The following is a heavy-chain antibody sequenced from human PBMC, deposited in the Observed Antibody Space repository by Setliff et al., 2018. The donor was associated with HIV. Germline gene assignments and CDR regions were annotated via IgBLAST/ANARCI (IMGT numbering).Heavy chain of an antibody. CDR2: MLFGGS. CDR3: ARGRDGKYYDSSAAYFY. V-gene: IGHV4-31*03. CDR1: GDSITSGAYY. D-gene: IGHD3-22*01. J-gene: IGHJ4*02. Sequence: LSLTCNVSGDSITSGAYYWTWIRQQPGKGLEWVGYMLFGGSQYNPSLRSRVTISQDTSKNHFSLTLRSVTVADTAVYYCARGRDGKYYDSSAAYFYWGQGILVTVSS.